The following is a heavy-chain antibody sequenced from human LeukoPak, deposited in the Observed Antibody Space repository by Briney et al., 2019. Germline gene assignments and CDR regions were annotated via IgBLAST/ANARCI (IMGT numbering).Heavy chain of an antibody. J-gene: IGHJ4*02. CDR1: GFTFDDYG. CDR2: ISWDGGST. V-gene: IGHV3-43D*03. CDR3: AKEAAAGFDY. D-gene: IGHD6-13*01. Sequence: QSGGSLRLCCAASGFTFDDYGMHWVRQAPGKGLEWVSLISWDGGSTYYADSVKGRFTISRDNSKNSLYLQMNSLRTEDTALYYCAKEAAAGFDYWGQGTLVTVSS.